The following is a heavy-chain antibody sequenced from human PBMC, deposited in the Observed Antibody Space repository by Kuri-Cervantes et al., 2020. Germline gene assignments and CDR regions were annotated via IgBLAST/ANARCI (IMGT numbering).Heavy chain of an antibody. Sequence: GSLRLSCAASGFTFSSYGMHWVRQAPGKGLEWVAVISYDGSNKYYADSVKGRFTISRDNSKNTLYLQMNSLRAEDTAVYYCAKPISGSSTGDAFDIWGQGTMVTVSS. CDR3: AKPISGSSTGDAFDI. CDR1: GFTFSSYG. J-gene: IGHJ3*02. D-gene: IGHD1-26*01. CDR2: ISYDGSNK. V-gene: IGHV3-30*18.